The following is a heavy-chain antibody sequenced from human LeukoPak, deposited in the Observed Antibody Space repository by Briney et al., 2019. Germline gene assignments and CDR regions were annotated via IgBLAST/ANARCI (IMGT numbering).Heavy chain of an antibody. CDR1: GFTFSSYG. J-gene: IGHJ4*02. V-gene: IGHV3-23*01. D-gene: IGHD1-7*01. Sequence: GGSLRLSCAASGFTFSSYGMSWVRQAPGKGLEWVSAISGSGGSTYYADSVKGRLTISRDNSKNTLYLQMNSLRAEDTAVYYCAMERTSYFDYWGQGTLVTVSS. CDR2: ISGSGGST. CDR3: AMERTSYFDY.